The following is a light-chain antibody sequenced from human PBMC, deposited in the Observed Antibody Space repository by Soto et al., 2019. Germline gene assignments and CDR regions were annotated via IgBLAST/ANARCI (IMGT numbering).Light chain of an antibody. CDR3: QQYHSYSPYT. V-gene: IGKV1-33*01. J-gene: IGKJ2*01. CDR2: DAS. CDR1: QDISNY. Sequence: DIQMTQSPSSLSASVGDRVTITCQASQDISNYLNWYQQKPGKAPKLLIYDASNLETGVPSRFSGSGSVTQFTLTISSLQPDDSATYYCQQYHSYSPYTFGQGTKLEIK.